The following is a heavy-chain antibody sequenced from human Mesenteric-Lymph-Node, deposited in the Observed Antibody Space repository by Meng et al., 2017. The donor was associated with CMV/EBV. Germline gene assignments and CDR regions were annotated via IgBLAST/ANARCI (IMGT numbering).Heavy chain of an antibody. CDR3: ARVNEAYDFWSGPYWYFDL. CDR2: ISGNGVST. Sequence: GESLKISCAASGFVFSSHPMHWVRQAPGKGLECVSAISGNGVSTYYADSVQGRFTISRDNSKNTLSLQMGSLRAEDMAVYYCARVNEAYDFWSGPYWYFDLWGRGTLVTVSS. CDR1: GFVFSSHP. V-gene: IGHV3-64*02. J-gene: IGHJ2*01. D-gene: IGHD3-3*01.